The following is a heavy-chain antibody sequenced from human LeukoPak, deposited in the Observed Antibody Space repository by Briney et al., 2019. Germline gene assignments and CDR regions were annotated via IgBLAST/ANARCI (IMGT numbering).Heavy chain of an antibody. Sequence: GGSLRLSCAASGFTFSNYGMHWVRQAPGKGLEWVAVISHDASGTNYADSVKGRFTISRDNSKNTLYLQMNSLRAEDTAVYYCAKVRPNYYDSSGYYYVFDYWGQGTLVTVSS. V-gene: IGHV3-30*18. D-gene: IGHD3-22*01. J-gene: IGHJ4*02. CDR1: GFTFSNYG. CDR2: ISHDASGT. CDR3: AKVRPNYYDSSGYYYVFDY.